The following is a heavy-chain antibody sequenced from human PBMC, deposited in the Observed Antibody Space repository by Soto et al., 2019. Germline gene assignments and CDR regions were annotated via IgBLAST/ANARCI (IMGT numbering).Heavy chain of an antibody. CDR2: IYYSGST. V-gene: IGHV4-30-4*01. CDR3: ARDRRVGMATINYYYYYGMDV. J-gene: IGHJ6*02. D-gene: IGHD5-12*01. Sequence: SETLSLTCTVSGGSISSGDYYWSWIRQPPGKGLEWIGYIYYSGSTYYNPSLKSRVTISVDTSKNQFSLKLSSVTAADTAVYYCARDRRVGMATINYYYYYGMDVCGQGTTVTVSS. CDR1: GGSISSGDYY.